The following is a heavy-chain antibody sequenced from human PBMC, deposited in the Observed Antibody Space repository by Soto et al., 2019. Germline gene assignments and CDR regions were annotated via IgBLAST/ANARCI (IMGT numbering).Heavy chain of an antibody. D-gene: IGHD3-10*01. CDR2: IYYSGTT. Sequence: QLQLQESGPGLVKPSETLSLTCTVSGGSIRSSSYYWGWIRQPPGEGLEWIGSIYYSGTTYYNPSLKSRVTISVDTSKNQFSLRLTSVTAADTAVYYCARQVASGYWYFDVWGRGTLVTVSS. CDR1: GGSIRSSSYY. CDR3: ARQVASGYWYFDV. J-gene: IGHJ2*01. V-gene: IGHV4-39*01.